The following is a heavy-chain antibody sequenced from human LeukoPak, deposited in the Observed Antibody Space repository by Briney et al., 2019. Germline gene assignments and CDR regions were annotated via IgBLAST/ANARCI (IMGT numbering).Heavy chain of an antibody. D-gene: IGHD4-11*01. CDR2: IIPIFGTA. V-gene: IGHV1-69*13. J-gene: IGHJ6*02. Sequence: GASVKVSCKASGYTFTSYGISWVRQAPGQGLEWMGGIIPIFGTANYAQKFQGRVTITADESTSTAYMELSSLRSEDTAVYYCARVLIRGRYSNYYYYYGMDVWGQGTTVTVSS. CDR3: ARVLIRGRYSNYYYYYGMDV. CDR1: GYTFTSYG.